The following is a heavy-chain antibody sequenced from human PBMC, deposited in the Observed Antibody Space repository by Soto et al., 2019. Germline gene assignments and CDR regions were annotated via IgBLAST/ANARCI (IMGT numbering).Heavy chain of an antibody. J-gene: IGHJ3*02. CDR1: GYSFTSYW. V-gene: IGHV5-51*01. D-gene: IGHD3-22*01. CDR2: IYPGDSDT. CDR3: ATQVYYYDISGYYPDSFDI. Sequence: GESLKISCKGSGYSFTSYWIGWVRQMPGKGLEWMGIIYPGDSDTRYSPSFQGQVTISADKSISTAYLQWSSLKASDTAMYYCATQVYYYDISGYYPDSFDIWGQGTMVTVSS.